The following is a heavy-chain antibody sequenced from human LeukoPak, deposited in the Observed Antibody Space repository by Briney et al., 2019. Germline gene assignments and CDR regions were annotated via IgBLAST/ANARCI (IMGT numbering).Heavy chain of an antibody. Sequence: SEALSLTCTVSGGSISSYYWSWIRQPPGKGLEWIGYIYYSGSTNYNPSLKSRVTISVDTSKNQFSLKLCSVTAADTAVYYCARDRVEQWLVQGEWYFDLWGRGSPVTVSS. D-gene: IGHD6-19*01. CDR1: GGSISSYY. CDR3: ARDRVEQWLVQGEWYFDL. V-gene: IGHV4-59*01. J-gene: IGHJ2*01. CDR2: IYYSGST.